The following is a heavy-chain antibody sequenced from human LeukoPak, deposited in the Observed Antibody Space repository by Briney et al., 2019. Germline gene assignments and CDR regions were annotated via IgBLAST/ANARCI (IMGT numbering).Heavy chain of an antibody. V-gene: IGHV3-9*03. Sequence: GGSLRLSCAASGFTFDDYAMHWVRQAPGKGLGWVSGISWNSGSIGYADSVKGRFTISRDNAKNSLYLQMNSLRAEDMALYYCAKESCSGGSCYEMDVWGKGTTVTVSS. CDR1: GFTFDDYA. CDR2: ISWNSGSI. J-gene: IGHJ6*04. D-gene: IGHD2-15*01. CDR3: AKESCSGGSCYEMDV.